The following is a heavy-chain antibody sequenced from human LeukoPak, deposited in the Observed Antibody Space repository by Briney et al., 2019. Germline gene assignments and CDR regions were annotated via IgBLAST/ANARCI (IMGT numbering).Heavy chain of an antibody. CDR2: ISSNGGNT. D-gene: IGHD4-23*01. V-gene: IGHV3-64*01. CDR3: ARGDTTVISATYFDS. CDR1: GFTFSNYA. Sequence: GGSLRLSCAASGFTFSNYAMYWVRQAPGKGLEFVSSISSNGGNTYYANSVKGRFTVSRDNSKNTLYLQMGSLRVEDMAVYYCARGDTTVISATYFDSWGQGTLVTVSS. J-gene: IGHJ4*02.